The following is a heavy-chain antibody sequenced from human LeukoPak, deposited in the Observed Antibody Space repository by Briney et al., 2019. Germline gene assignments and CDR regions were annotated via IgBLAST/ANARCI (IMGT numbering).Heavy chain of an antibody. CDR2: ISGYNGNT. V-gene: IGHV1-18*01. CDR3: ARDPYYYASGSYPHFDY. D-gene: IGHD3-10*01. CDR1: GYTFTSYG. J-gene: IGHJ4*02. Sequence: VASVKVSCTASGYTFTSYGISWVRQAPGQGLGWMGWISGYNGNTNYAQKLQGSVTMTTDTSTSTAYMELRSLRSDDTAVYYCARDPYYYASGSYPHFDYWGLGTLVTVSS.